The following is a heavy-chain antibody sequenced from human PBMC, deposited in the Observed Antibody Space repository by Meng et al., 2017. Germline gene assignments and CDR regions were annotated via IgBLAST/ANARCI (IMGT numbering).Heavy chain of an antibody. CDR2: IYYSGST. V-gene: IGHV4-59*01. CDR1: GGSISSYY. CDR3: ARYRPAGKHAFDI. D-gene: IGHD2-2*01. Sequence: GSLRLSCTVSGGSISSYYWSWIRQPPGKGLEWIGYIYYSGSTNYNPSLKSRVTISVDTSKNQFSLKLSSVTAADTAVYYCARYRPAGKHAFDIWGQGTMVTVSS. J-gene: IGHJ3*02.